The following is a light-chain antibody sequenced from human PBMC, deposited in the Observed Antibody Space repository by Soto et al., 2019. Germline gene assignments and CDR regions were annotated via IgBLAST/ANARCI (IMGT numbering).Light chain of an antibody. Sequence: SALAQPRSVSGSPGQSVTISCTGTSXDVGAYNYVSWYQQHPGKAPKLMVYDVSKWPSGVPDRFSGSKSGNTASLTISGLQAEDEADYYCCSYAGRYTFVFGTGTKVTVL. J-gene: IGLJ1*01. CDR2: DVS. V-gene: IGLV2-11*01. CDR3: CSYAGRYTFV. CDR1: SXDVGAYNY.